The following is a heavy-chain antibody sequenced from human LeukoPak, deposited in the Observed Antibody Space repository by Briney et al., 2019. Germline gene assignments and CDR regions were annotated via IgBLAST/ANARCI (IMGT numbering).Heavy chain of an antibody. J-gene: IGHJ5*02. CDR3: ARKGVYSSAAWFDP. Sequence: GRSLRLSCAASGFTFSSYAMHWVRQAPGKGLEWVAVISYDGSNKYYADSVKGRFTISRDNSKNSLYLQMNSLRAEDTAVYYCARKGVYSSAAWFDPWGQGTLVTVSS. CDR2: ISYDGSNK. V-gene: IGHV3-30*07. D-gene: IGHD6-25*01. CDR1: GFTFSSYA.